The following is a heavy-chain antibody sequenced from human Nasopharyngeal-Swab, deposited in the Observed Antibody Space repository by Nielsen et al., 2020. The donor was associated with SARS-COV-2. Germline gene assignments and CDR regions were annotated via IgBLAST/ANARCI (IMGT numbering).Heavy chain of an antibody. CDR3: AKELAAAGTDYYYYMDV. J-gene: IGHJ6*03. CDR2: INAGNGNT. D-gene: IGHD6-13*01. V-gene: IGHV1-3*01. CDR1: GYTFTSYA. Sequence: ASVKVSCKASGYTFTSYAMHWVRQAPGQRLEWMGWINAGNGNTKYSQKFQGRVTITRDTSASTAYMELSSLRSEDTAVYYCAKELAAAGTDYYYYMDVWGKGTTVTVSS.